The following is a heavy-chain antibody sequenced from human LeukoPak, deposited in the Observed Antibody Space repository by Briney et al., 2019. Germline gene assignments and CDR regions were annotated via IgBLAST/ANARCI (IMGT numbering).Heavy chain of an antibody. Sequence: ASVKVSCKVSGYTLTELSMHWVRQAPGKGLEWMGGFDPEDGETIYAQKFQGRVTITEDTSTDTAYMELSSLRSEDTAVYYCATAVMDYAFDYWGQGTLVTVSS. J-gene: IGHJ4*02. V-gene: IGHV1-24*01. CDR2: FDPEDGET. CDR1: GYTLTELS. CDR3: ATAVMDYAFDY. D-gene: IGHD2-8*01.